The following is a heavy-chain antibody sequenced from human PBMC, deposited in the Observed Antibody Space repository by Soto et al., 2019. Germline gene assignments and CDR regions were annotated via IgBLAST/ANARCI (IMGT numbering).Heavy chain of an antibody. Sequence: GGALRLSCAASGFTFSSCALGWGRPAPGKGLEWVSDIIDSGGSTYYADSVKGRFTISRDNSKSTLYLQMNSLRAEDTALYYCAKGRSYYYYYGVDVWGQGTTVTVSS. V-gene: IGHV3-23*01. CDR1: GFTFSSCA. CDR2: IIDSGGST. CDR3: AKGRSYYYYYGVDV. J-gene: IGHJ6*02.